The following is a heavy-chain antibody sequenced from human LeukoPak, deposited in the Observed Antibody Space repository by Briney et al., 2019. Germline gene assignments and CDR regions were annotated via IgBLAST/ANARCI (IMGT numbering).Heavy chain of an antibody. D-gene: IGHD3-22*01. V-gene: IGHV4-39*07. Sequence: PSETLSLTCTVSGGSISSSSYYWAWIRQPPGKGLEWIGSLHYSGRTVYNPSLKSRVTISVETSKSQFSLKLTSVTAADTAVYYCARRRYTSGYLDYWGQGTLVTVSS. CDR1: GGSISSSSYY. CDR3: ARRRYTSGYLDY. CDR2: LHYSGRT. J-gene: IGHJ4*02.